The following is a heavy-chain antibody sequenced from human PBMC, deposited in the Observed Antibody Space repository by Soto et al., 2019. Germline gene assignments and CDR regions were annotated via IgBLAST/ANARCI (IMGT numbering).Heavy chain of an antibody. V-gene: IGHV1-2*02. J-gene: IGHJ5*02. CDR2: INPNSGGT. CDR3: ARGGFWFGASYVWFDP. Sequence: ASVKVSCKASGYTFTGYYMHWVRQAAGRGLEWMGWINPNSGGTNYAQKFQGRVTMTRDTSISTAYMELSRLRSDDTAVYYCARGGFWFGASYVWFDPWGQGTLVTVSS. CDR1: GYTFTGYY. D-gene: IGHD3-10*01.